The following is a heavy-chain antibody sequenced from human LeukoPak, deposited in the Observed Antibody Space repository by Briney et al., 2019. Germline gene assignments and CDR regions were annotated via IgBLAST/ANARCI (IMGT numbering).Heavy chain of an antibody. CDR2: IKQDGSEK. V-gene: IGHV3-7*01. CDR3: ARDRTGSGSYYYFDY. Sequence: PGGSLRLSCAASGFTFSSYWMSWVRQAPGKGLEWVANIKQDGSEKYYVDSVKGRFTLSRDNAKNSLYLQMNSLRAEDTAVYYCARDRTGSGSYYYFDYWGQGTLVTVSS. D-gene: IGHD1-26*01. J-gene: IGHJ4*02. CDR1: GFTFSSYW.